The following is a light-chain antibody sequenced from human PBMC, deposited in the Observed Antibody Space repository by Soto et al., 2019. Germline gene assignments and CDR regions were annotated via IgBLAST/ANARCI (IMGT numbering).Light chain of an antibody. CDR3: YSYAGSTTRV. CDR1: SSDVGSYNL. CDR2: EVT. Sequence: QSALTQPASVSGSPGQSITISCTGTSSDVGSYNLVSWHQQHPGKAPKLMIYEVTKRPSGVSNRFSGSKSGNTASLTISGLQAEDEADYYCYSYAGSTTRVFGGGTKLTVL. V-gene: IGLV2-23*02. J-gene: IGLJ3*02.